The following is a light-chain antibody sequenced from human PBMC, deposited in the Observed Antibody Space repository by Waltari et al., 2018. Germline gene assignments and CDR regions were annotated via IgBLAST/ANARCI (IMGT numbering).Light chain of an antibody. V-gene: IGKV1-5*03. CDR1: QNSDSW. CDR2: RAS. Sequence: DIQMTQPPSTLSASVGDRITITCRASQNSDSWLSWYQQKPGKAPNLLYYRASSLESGVPSRFSGSGDGTEFTLTISGLQPDYFATYYCQQYKSYSTFGQGTKVDIK. J-gene: IGKJ1*01. CDR3: QQYKSYST.